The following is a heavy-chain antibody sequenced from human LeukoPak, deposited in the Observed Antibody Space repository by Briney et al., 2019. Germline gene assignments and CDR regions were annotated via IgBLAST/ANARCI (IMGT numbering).Heavy chain of an antibody. CDR1: GFTFSPYS. D-gene: IGHD1-26*01. Sequence: GGSLRLSCVVSGFTFSPYSMNWVRQAPGKGLEWVSSITSGSSYRFYADSVKGRFTISRDNAKNSLYLQMNSLRAEDTAVYYCARDPYSGSYGNYYYYFMDVWGKGTTVTISS. J-gene: IGHJ6*03. CDR3: ARDPYSGSYGNYYYYFMDV. V-gene: IGHV3-21*01. CDR2: ITSGSSYR.